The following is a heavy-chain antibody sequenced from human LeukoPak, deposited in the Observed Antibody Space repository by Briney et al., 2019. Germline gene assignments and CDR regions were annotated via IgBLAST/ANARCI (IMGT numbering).Heavy chain of an antibody. CDR3: ARAPRGAPPFYYYYGMDV. D-gene: IGHD2-15*01. J-gene: IGHJ6*02. CDR2: ISYDGSNK. Sequence: GGSLRLSCAASGFTFSSYAMHWVRQAPGKGLEWVAVISYDGSNKYYADPVKGRFTISRDNSKNTLYLQMNSLRAEDTAVYYCARAPRGAPPFYYYYGMDVWGQGTTVTVSS. CDR1: GFTFSSYA. V-gene: IGHV3-30-3*01.